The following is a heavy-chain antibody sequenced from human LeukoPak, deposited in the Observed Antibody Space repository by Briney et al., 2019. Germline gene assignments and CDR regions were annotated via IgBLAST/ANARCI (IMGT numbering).Heavy chain of an antibody. J-gene: IGHJ4*02. CDR3: ARTGRRITMVRGVTFAQEFGY. CDR2: INPNSGGT. CDR1: GYTFTGYY. Sequence: ASVKVSCEASGYTFTGYYMHWVRQAPGQGLEWMGWINPNSGGTNYAQKFQGRVTMTRDTSISTAYMELSRLRSDDTAVYYCARTGRRITMVRGVTFAQEFGYWGQGTLVTVSS. V-gene: IGHV1-2*02. D-gene: IGHD3-10*01.